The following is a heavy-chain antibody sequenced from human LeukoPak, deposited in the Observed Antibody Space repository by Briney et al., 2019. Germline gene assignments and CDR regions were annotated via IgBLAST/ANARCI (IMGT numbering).Heavy chain of an antibody. J-gene: IGHJ4*02. D-gene: IGHD3-9*01. CDR2: ISSSGSTI. V-gene: IGHV3-48*03. CDR3: ARGERPGYHAPYYSDY. CDR1: GFTFSSYE. Sequence: GGSLRLSCAASGFTFSSYEMNWVRQAPGKGLEWVSYISSSGSTIYYADSVKGRFTISRDNAKNSLYLQMNSLRAEDTAVYYCARGERPGYHAPYYSDYWGQGTLVTVSS.